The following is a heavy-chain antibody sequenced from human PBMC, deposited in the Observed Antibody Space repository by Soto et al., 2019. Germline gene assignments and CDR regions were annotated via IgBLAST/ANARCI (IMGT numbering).Heavy chain of an antibody. D-gene: IGHD3-10*01. CDR3: ARQGDIAMVRGVRSYYYGMDV. V-gene: IGHV3-30-3*01. Sequence: QVQLVGSGGGVVQPRRSLRLSCAASGFIFRSYAMHWVRQAPGNGLEWVAVISYDGSNKYYADSVKGRFTISRDNSKNTLYLQMNSLRAEDTPVYYCARQGDIAMVRGVRSYYYGMDVWGQGTTVTVSS. J-gene: IGHJ6*02. CDR2: ISYDGSNK. CDR1: GFIFRSYA.